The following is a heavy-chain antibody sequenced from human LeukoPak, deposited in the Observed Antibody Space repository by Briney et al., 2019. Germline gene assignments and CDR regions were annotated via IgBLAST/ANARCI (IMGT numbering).Heavy chain of an antibody. J-gene: IGHJ6*02. CDR2: IWYDGSNK. Sequence: GGSLRLSCAASGFTFSSYGMHWVRQAPGKGLEWVAVIWYDGSNKYYADSVKGRFTISRDNSKNTLYLQMNSLRAEDTAVYYCARDDHLLGYYYGMDVWGQGTTVTVSS. V-gene: IGHV3-33*01. D-gene: IGHD1-14*01. CDR1: GFTFSSYG. CDR3: ARDDHLLGYYYGMDV.